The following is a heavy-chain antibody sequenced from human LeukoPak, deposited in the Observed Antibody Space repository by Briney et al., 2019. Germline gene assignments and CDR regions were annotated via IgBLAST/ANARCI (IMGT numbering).Heavy chain of an antibody. V-gene: IGHV4-34*01. Sequence: SGALSLTCAVYGGSFSGYYWSWIRQPPGKGLEWIGEINHSGSTNYNPSLKSRVTISVDTSKNQFSLKLSSVTAADTAVYYCARGVGYSSGWYARDWGQGTLVTVSS. CDR2: INHSGST. CDR3: ARGVGYSSGWYARD. J-gene: IGHJ4*02. CDR1: GGSFSGYY. D-gene: IGHD6-19*01.